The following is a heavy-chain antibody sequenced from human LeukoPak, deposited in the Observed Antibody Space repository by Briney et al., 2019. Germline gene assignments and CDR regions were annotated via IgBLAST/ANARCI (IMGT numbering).Heavy chain of an antibody. D-gene: IGHD3-22*01. CDR1: GGSISSSSCY. CDR3: ARLYYDSSGYYQICYFDY. CDR2: IYYSGST. Sequence: PSETLSLTCTVSGGSISSSSCYWGWIRQPPGKGLEWIGSIYYSGSTYYNPSLKSRATISVDTSKNQFSLNLSSVTAADTAVYYCARLYYDSSGYYQICYFDYWGQGTLVTVSS. J-gene: IGHJ4*02. V-gene: IGHV4-39*01.